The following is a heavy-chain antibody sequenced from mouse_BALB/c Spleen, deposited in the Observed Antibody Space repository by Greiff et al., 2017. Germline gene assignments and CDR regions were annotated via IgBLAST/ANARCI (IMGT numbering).Heavy chain of an antibody. CDR3: ARGETRITTGFAY. J-gene: IGHJ3*01. CDR2: ISYSGST. V-gene: IGHV3-8*02. Sequence: EVKVEESGPSLVKPSQTLSLTCSVTGDSITSGYWNWIRKFPGNKLEYMGYISYSGSTYYNPSLKSRISITRDTSKNQYYLQLNSVTTEDTATYYCARGETRITTGFAYWGQGTLVTVSA. D-gene: IGHD1-1*01. CDR1: GDSITSGY.